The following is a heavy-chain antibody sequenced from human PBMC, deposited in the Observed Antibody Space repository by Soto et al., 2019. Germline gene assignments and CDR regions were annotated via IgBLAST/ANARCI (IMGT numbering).Heavy chain of an antibody. D-gene: IGHD3-3*01. CDR1: GGSIGGYY. CDR3: ARGLQRITIFGVVISPIEFHLFRYYGMYV. V-gene: IGHV4-59*01. Sequence: PSETLSLTCTVSGGSIGGYYWSWIRQPPGKGLEWIGYMYNTGSTVYNPSFKSRVTISVDTSKNQFSLKLNSVTAADTAVYYCARGLQRITIFGVVISPIEFHLFRYYGMYVCGQRTAVTVS. CDR2: MYNTGST. J-gene: IGHJ6*02.